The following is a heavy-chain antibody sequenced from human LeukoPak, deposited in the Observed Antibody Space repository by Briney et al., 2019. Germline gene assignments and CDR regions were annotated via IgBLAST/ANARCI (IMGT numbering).Heavy chain of an antibody. CDR2: ISACNGNT. J-gene: IGHJ4*02. D-gene: IGHD3-22*01. V-gene: IGHV1-18*01. CDR1: GYTFTSYG. CDR3: ARAEFTDYYDSSGAYYFDY. Sequence: ASVKVSCKASGYTFTSYGISWVRQAPGQGLEWMGWISACNGNTNYAQKLQGRVTMTTDTSTSTAYMELRSLRSDDTAVYYCARAEFTDYYDSSGAYYFDYWGQGTLVTVSS.